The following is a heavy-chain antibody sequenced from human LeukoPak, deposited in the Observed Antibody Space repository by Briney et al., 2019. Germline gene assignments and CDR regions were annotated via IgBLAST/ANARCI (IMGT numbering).Heavy chain of an antibody. J-gene: IGHJ4*02. CDR1: GGSISAYY. CDR3: ATMFGESSDFDH. Sequence: PSETLSLTCVVSGGSISAYYWNWIRQPAGKGLEWIGRLHSSGGTTSNPSLVSRATMSLDTSRNHFSLNLTSVTAADTAIYYCATMFGESSDFDHWGQGTLVTVSS. CDR2: LHSSGGT. D-gene: IGHD3-10*02. V-gene: IGHV4-4*07.